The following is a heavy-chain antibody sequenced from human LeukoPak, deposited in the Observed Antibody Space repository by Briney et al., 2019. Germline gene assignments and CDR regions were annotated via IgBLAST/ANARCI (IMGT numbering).Heavy chain of an antibody. D-gene: IGHD3-10*01. Sequence: GGSLRLSCAASGFTFDDYGMSWVLQAPGKGLEWVSGINWNGGSTGYADSVKGRFTISRDNAKNSLYLQMNSLRAEDTALYYCARVGEWFGELLVYFDYWGQGTLVTVSS. V-gene: IGHV3-20*04. J-gene: IGHJ4*02. CDR2: INWNGGST. CDR1: GFTFDDYG. CDR3: ARVGEWFGELLVYFDY.